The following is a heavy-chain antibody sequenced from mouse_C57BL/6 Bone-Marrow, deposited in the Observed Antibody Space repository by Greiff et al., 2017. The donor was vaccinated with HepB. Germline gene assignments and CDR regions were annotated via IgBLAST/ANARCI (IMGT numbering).Heavy chain of an antibody. V-gene: IGHV8-8*01. CDR2: IWWDDDK. J-gene: IGHJ3*01. D-gene: IGHD2-5*01. CDR1: GFSLSTFGIG. CDR3: ARIEGYRNYVWFAY. Sequence: QVTLKESGPGILQPSQTLSLTCSFSGFSLSTFGIGVGWIRQPSGKGLEWLAHIWWDDDKYYNPALKSRLTISKDTSKNQVFLKITNVDTADTATYSCARIEGYRNYVWFAYWGRGTLVTASA.